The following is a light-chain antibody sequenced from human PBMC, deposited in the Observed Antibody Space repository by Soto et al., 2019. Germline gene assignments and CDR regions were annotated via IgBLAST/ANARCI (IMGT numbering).Light chain of an antibody. J-gene: IGLJ2*01. CDR2: DVN. CDR1: SSVIGAYNF. V-gene: IGLV2-14*03. Sequence: QSVLTQPASVSGSPGQSITISCTGTSSVIGAYNFVSWYQQHPCKAPKLMLYDVNIRPSGVSNRFSGSKSGNTASLTITGLQAEDEADYYCTSWTTSTTMIFGGGTKVTVL. CDR3: TSWTTSTTMI.